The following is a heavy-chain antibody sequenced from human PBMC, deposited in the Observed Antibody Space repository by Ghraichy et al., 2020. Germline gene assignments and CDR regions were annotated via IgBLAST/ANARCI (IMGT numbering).Heavy chain of an antibody. CDR3: VKDPSYGLFDP. CDR1: GFSFDDYA. V-gene: IGHV3-9*01. J-gene: IGHJ5*02. CDR2: ISWNSDRI. D-gene: IGHD3-3*01. Sequence: GGSLRLSCAASGFSFDDYAMHWVRQAPGKGLEWVSGISWNSDRIGYADSVKGRFTISRDNAKNSLYLQMNSLRAEDTALYYCVKDPSYGLFDPWGQGTLVTVSS.